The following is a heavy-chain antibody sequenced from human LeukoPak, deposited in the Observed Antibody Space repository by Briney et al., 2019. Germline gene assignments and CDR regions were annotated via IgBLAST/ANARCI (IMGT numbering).Heavy chain of an antibody. D-gene: IGHD4-23*01. V-gene: IGHV3-21*01. J-gene: IGHJ4*02. CDR1: GFTFSSYS. Sequence: GGSLRLSCAASGFTFSSYSMNWVRQAPGKGLEWVSSISSSSSYIYYADSVKGRFTISRDNAKNSLYLQMNSLRAEDTAVYYCAVWGQYGGKSHFDYWGQGTLVTVSS. CDR2: ISSSSSYI. CDR3: AVWGQYGGKSHFDY.